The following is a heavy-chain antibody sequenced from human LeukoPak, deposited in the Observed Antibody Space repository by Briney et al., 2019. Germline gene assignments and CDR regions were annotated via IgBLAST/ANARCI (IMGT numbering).Heavy chain of an antibody. D-gene: IGHD3-10*01. Sequence: PSETLSLTCTVSGGSISSHYWSWIRQPPGKGLEWIGYIYYSASTNYNPSLKSRVTISVDTSKNQFSLKLSSVTAADTAVYYCARARRRITMVRGVPDWFDPWGQGTLVTVSS. CDR3: ARARRRITMVRGVPDWFDP. V-gene: IGHV4-59*11. J-gene: IGHJ5*02. CDR1: GGSISSHY. CDR2: IYYSAST.